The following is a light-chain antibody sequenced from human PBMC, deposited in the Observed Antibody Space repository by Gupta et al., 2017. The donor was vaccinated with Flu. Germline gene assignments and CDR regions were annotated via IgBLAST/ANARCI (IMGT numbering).Light chain of an antibody. CDR1: QRVLYSSSNKNF. Sequence: DIVMTQSPDSLAVSLGERATINCKSSQRVLYSSSNKNFLTWYQQKPGQPPRLLIYWASTRESGVPDRFSGSGSGTDFTLTISSLQAGDVAVYYCQQYYDLPYTFGQGTKLEIK. CDR3: QQYYDLPYT. CDR2: WAS. V-gene: IGKV4-1*01. J-gene: IGKJ2*01.